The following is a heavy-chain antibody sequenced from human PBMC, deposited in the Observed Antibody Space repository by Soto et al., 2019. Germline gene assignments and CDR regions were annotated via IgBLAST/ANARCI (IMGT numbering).Heavy chain of an antibody. CDR3: AKSPGPFDY. CDR2: ISYDGSNK. J-gene: IGHJ4*02. CDR1: GFTFSSYG. V-gene: IGHV3-30*18. Sequence: GGSLRLSCAASGFTFSSYGMHWVRQAPGKGLEWVAVISYDGSNKYYADSVKGRFTISRDNSKNTLYLQMNSLRAEDTAVYYCAKSPGPFDYWGQGTLVTVSS.